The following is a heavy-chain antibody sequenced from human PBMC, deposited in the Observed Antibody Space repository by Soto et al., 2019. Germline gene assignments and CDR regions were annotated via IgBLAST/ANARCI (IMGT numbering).Heavy chain of an antibody. CDR1: GYTFTSYG. V-gene: IGHV1-18*01. D-gene: IGHD6-19*01. CDR3: ARGVEEWLVSGWFET. J-gene: IGHJ5*02. CDR2: ISAYNGNT. Sequence: ASVKVSCKASGYTFTSYGISWVRQAPGRGLEWMGWISAYNGNTNYAQKLQGRVTMTTDTSTSTAYMELRSLRSDDTAVYYCARGVEEWLVSGWFETWCQETLVTVSS.